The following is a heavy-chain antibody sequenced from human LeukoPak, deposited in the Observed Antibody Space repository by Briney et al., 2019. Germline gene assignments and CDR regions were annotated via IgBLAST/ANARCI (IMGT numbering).Heavy chain of an antibody. J-gene: IGHJ4*02. V-gene: IGHV4-59*08. CDR2: IYYSGST. CDR3: ARRGPVRSAVAGTAVYFDY. D-gene: IGHD6-19*01. Sequence: PSETLSLTCTVSGGSISSYYWSWIRQPPGKGLEWIGYIYYSGSTNYNPSLKSRVTISVDTSKNQFSLKLSSVTAADTAVYYCARRGPVRSAVAGTAVYFDYWGQGTLVTVSS. CDR1: GGSISSYY.